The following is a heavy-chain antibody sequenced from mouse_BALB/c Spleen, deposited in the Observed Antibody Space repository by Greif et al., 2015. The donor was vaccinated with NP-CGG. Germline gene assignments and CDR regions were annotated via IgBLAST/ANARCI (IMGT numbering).Heavy chain of an antibody. V-gene: IGHV1-4*01. CDR1: GYTFTSYT. CDR2: INPSSGYT. D-gene: IGHD2-4*01. Sequence: QVQLKESGAELARPGASVKMSCKASGYTFTSYTMHWVKQRPGQGLEWIGYINPSSGYTNYNQKLKDKATLTADKSSSTAYMQLSSLTSEDSAVYYCARREGKTTMITTGFAYWGQGTLVTVSA. J-gene: IGHJ3*01. CDR3: ARREGKTTMITTGFAY.